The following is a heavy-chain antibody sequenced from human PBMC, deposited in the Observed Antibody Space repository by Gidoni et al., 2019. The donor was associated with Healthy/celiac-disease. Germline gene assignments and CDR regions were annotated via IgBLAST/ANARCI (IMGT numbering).Heavy chain of an antibody. D-gene: IGHD4-17*01. CDR1: GFTFSSYG. CDR3: AKVIGNGDYGGVYYYYGMDV. Sequence: QVQLVESGGGVVQPGRSLRLSCAASGFTFSSYGLHWVRPAPGKGLGWVAVISYDGSNKYYADSVKGRFTISRDNSKNTLYLQMNSLRAEDTAVYYCAKVIGNGDYGGVYYYYGMDVWGQGTTVTVSS. CDR2: ISYDGSNK. J-gene: IGHJ6*02. V-gene: IGHV3-30*18.